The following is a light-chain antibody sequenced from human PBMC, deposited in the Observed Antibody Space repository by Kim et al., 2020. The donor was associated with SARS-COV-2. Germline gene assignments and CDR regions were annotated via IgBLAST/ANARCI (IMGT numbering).Light chain of an antibody. CDR3: HQYNHWPRGT. CDR2: GAS. V-gene: IGKV3-15*01. J-gene: IGKJ5*01. CDR1: QRVSTT. Sequence: PEERATHSCRARQRVSTTLAWYQQKPGQAPKLLIYGASTRATGIPARFSGSGSGTEFTLTISSLQSEDFALYYCHQYNHWPRGTFGQGTRLEIK.